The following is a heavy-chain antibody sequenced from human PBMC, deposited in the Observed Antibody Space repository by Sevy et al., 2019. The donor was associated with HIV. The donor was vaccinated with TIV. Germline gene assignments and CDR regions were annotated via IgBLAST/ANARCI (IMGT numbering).Heavy chain of an antibody. V-gene: IGHV1-24*01. D-gene: IGHD3-22*01. CDR1: GYTLTELS. Sequence: ASVKVSCKVSGYTLTELSIHWVRQAPGKGLEWMGGFDPEDGETLYAQKFQGRVTMTEDTSTDTAYMELSSLRSEDTAVYYCTTMEYYHNIIGYSSGDYWGQGTLVTVSS. J-gene: IGHJ4*02. CDR2: FDPEDGET. CDR3: TTMEYYHNIIGYSSGDY.